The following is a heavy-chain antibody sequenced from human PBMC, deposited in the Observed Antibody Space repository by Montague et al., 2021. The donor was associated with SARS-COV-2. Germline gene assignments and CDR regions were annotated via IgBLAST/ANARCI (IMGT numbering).Heavy chain of an antibody. CDR1: GASINAYY. CDR3: ARLAPERHCSVATCSPH. V-gene: IGHV4-59*01. Sequence: SETLSLTCTVSGASINAYYWTWTRQPPGKGLEYIGFTYYSGSANYNPSLKSRVTISVDKSKNQFSLTLTSATAADTAMYYCARLAPERHCSVATCSPHWGQGILVTVSS. J-gene: IGHJ4*02. CDR2: TYYSGSA. D-gene: IGHD2-2*01.